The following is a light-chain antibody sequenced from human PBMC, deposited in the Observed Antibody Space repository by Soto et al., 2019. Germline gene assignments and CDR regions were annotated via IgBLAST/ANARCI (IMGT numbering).Light chain of an antibody. Sequence: QSALTQPATVSGSPGQSITISCTGTSSDVGRFNYVSWYQHHPGRAPKLLIYEGSKRPSGVSNRFSGSKSGNTASLTISGLQAEDEADYYCCSYAGSKVFGTGTKLTVL. J-gene: IGLJ1*01. CDR2: EGS. CDR3: CSYAGSKV. V-gene: IGLV2-23*01. CDR1: SSDVGRFNY.